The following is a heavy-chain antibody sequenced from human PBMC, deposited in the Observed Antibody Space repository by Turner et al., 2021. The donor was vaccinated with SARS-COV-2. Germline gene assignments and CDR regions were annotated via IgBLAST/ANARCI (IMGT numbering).Heavy chain of an antibody. CDR3: ARDGGTGTTFPFFDY. CDR2: ISGSSGST. J-gene: IGHJ4*02. Sequence: EVQLLESGGGLVQPGGSLRPSCAASGFTFISYAMSWVRQAPGKGLEWVSAISGSSGSTYYADSVKGRFTISRDNSKNTLYLQMNSLRAEDTALYYCARDGGTGTTFPFFDYWGQGTLVTVSS. D-gene: IGHD1-7*01. CDR1: GFTFISYA. V-gene: IGHV3-23*01.